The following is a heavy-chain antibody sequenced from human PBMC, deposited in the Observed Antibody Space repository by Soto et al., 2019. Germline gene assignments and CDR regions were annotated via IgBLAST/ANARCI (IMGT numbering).Heavy chain of an antibody. CDR2: IIPIFGTA. V-gene: IGHV1-69*12. CDR3: AGERGVCSGGSCYGPRFDP. D-gene: IGHD2-15*01. Sequence: QVQLVQSGAEVKKPGSSVKVSCKASGGTFSSYAISWVRQAPGQGLEWMGGIIPIFGTANYAQKFQGRVTITADESTSTAYMERSSLRSADTAVYYCAGERGVCSGGSCYGPRFDPWGQGTLVTVSS. CDR1: GGTFSSYA. J-gene: IGHJ5*02.